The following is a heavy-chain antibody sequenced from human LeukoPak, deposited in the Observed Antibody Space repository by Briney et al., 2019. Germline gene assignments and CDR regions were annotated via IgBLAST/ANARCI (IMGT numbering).Heavy chain of an antibody. J-gene: IGHJ2*01. Sequence: SGTLSLTCAVSGGSISSSNWWSWVRQPPGKGLEWIGEIYHSGSTNYNRSLKSRVTISVDKSKNQFSLKLSSVTAADTAVYYCARAGEMATIADWYFDLWGRGTLVTVSS. CDR3: ARAGEMATIADWYFDL. CDR2: IYHSGST. D-gene: IGHD5-24*01. CDR1: GGSISSSNW. V-gene: IGHV4-4*02.